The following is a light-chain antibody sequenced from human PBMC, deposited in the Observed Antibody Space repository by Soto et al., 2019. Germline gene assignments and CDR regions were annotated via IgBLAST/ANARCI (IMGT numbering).Light chain of an antibody. CDR3: QQYNNWPIT. Sequence: EIVLTQSPGTLSLSPGERATLSCRASQSVGRNLAWYQQKPGQAPRLLIYGASSRATGIPDRFSGSGSGTDFTLTISRLEPEDFEIYYCQQYNNWPITFGQGTRLEIK. CDR2: GAS. J-gene: IGKJ5*01. CDR1: QSVGRN. V-gene: IGKV3-20*01.